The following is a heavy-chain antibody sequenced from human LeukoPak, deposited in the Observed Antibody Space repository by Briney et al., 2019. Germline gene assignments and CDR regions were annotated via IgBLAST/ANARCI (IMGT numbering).Heavy chain of an antibody. Sequence: ASVKVSCKASGYTFTSYYMHWVRQAPGQGLEWVGIINPSGGSTSYAQKFQGRVTMTRDTSTSTVYMELSSLRSEDTAVYDCATPEEPLAAAGPKGNAFDIWGQGTMVNVSS. CDR3: ATPEEPLAAAGPKGNAFDI. D-gene: IGHD6-13*01. V-gene: IGHV1-46*03. CDR2: INPSGGST. CDR1: GYTFTSYY. J-gene: IGHJ3*02.